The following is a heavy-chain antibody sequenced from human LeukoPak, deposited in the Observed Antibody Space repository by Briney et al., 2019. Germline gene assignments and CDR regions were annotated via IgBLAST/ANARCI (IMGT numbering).Heavy chain of an antibody. CDR3: ARGTSFGYDP. V-gene: IGHV1-2*02. D-gene: IGHD3-22*01. Sequence: GASVKVSCKASGYTFTDHHLSWVRQAPGQGLEWMGWINAKNGDILYAQRFQHRITMTRDTSITTAYMGLTSLTSDDTAVYYCARGTSFGYDPGGQGTLVTVSS. J-gene: IGHJ5*02. CDR1: GYTFTDHH. CDR2: INAKNGDI.